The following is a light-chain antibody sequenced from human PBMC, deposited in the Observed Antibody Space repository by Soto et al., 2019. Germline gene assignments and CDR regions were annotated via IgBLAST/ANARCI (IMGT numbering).Light chain of an antibody. J-gene: IGLJ1*01. CDR2: DVS. CDR3: CSYAGSYYYV. CDR1: SSDVGGYNY. V-gene: IGLV2-11*01. Sequence: QSALTQPRSVSGSTGQSVTISCTGTSSDVGGYNYVSWYQQHPGKAPKLMIYDVSKRPSGVPDRFSGSKPGNTASLTISGLQAEDEADYYCCSYAGSYYYVFGTGTKVTVL.